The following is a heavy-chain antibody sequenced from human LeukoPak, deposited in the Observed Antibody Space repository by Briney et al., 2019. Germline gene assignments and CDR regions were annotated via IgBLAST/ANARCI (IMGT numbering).Heavy chain of an antibody. CDR2: ISSKSGTT. V-gene: IGHV1-18*01. CDR3: AREAVAGVWYFDL. Sequence: ASVMVSCKAAGYTFISYGFSWVRQAPGQGLEWMGWISSKSGTTHYAQNFQCRLIMTTDTSTSTAYMELRSLRSDDTAVYYCAREAVAGVWYFDLWGRGTLVTVSS. J-gene: IGHJ2*01. D-gene: IGHD6-19*01. CDR1: GYTFISYG.